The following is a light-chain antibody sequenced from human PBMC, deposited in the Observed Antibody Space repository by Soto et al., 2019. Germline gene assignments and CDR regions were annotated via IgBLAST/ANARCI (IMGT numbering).Light chain of an antibody. Sequence: QSVLTQPPSASGTPGQRVTISCSGGGSNIGINPLNWYQQLPGTAPKLLIYRSDQRPSGVPDRFSGSKSGTSGSLAISGLQSEDEGDYYCVAWDDSLHGPVLGGGTKLTVL. CDR1: GSNIGINP. J-gene: IGLJ2*01. CDR2: RSD. V-gene: IGLV1-44*01. CDR3: VAWDDSLHGPV.